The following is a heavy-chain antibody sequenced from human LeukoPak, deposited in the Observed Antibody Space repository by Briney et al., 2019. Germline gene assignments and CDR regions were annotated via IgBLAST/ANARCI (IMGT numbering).Heavy chain of an antibody. D-gene: IGHD6-13*01. CDR3: SRQARGYDAFDI. CDR2: ICPGDSDT. V-gene: IGHV5-51*01. Sequence: GESLQISCQGSGSSFTSYWIGWVRQMPGKGLEWMGIICPGDSDTRYSPSFQGQVTISADKSISTAYLQWSSLKASDTAMYYCSRQARGYDAFDIWGQGTMVTVSS. CDR1: GSSFTSYW. J-gene: IGHJ3*02.